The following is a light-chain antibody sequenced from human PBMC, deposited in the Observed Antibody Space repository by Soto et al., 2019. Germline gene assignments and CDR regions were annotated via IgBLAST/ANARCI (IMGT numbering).Light chain of an antibody. Sequence: EIVLTQSPGTVSLSPGERATLSCRASQSISSSYLAWYQQKPGQAPRLLIYGASSRATGIPDRFSGSGSGTYFTLTVSSLQPEDCAVYYCQQYATSPPPSGGGTRVEI. CDR3: QQYATSPPP. CDR2: GAS. V-gene: IGKV3-20*01. CDR1: QSISSSY. J-gene: IGKJ4*01.